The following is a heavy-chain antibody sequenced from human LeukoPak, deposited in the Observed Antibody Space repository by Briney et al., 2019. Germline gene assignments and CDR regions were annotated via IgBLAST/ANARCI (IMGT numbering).Heavy chain of an antibody. V-gene: IGHV3-48*01. CDR3: ASATWGYSSSSNFFDY. D-gene: IGHD6-6*01. CDR2: ISSSSTI. Sequence: GGSLRLSCAASGFTFSSYSMNWVRQAPGKGLEWVSYISSSSTIYYADSVKGRFTISRDNAKNSLYLQMNSLRAEDTAVYYCASATWGYSSSSNFFDYWGQGTLVTVSS. CDR1: GFTFSSYS. J-gene: IGHJ4*02.